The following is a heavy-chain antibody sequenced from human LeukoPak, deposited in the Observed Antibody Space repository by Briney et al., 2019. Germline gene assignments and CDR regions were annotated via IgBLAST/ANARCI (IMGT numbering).Heavy chain of an antibody. Sequence: ASVKVSCKASGYTFTGYYMHWVRQAPGQGLGWMGWINPNSGGTNYAQKFQGRVTMTRDTSISTAYMELSRLRSDDTAVYYCARTLYGDSPLDYWGQGTLVTVSS. V-gene: IGHV1-2*02. CDR1: GYTFTGYY. D-gene: IGHD4-17*01. J-gene: IGHJ4*02. CDR2: INPNSGGT. CDR3: ARTLYGDSPLDY.